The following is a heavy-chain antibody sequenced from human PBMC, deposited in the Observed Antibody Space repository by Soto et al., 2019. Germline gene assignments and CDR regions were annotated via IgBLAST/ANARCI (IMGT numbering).Heavy chain of an antibody. CDR1: GFRFSDHS. Sequence: EVQLLESGGGLIHPGGSLRLSCVASGFRFSDHSMNWVRQAPGKGLEWVSYITSSGDSIYYADSVKGRFTVSRDNAKNSLFLPLKSLRDEDPAVYYCERLQKRSRVTSWGQGTLVTVSS. CDR3: ERLQKRSRVTS. V-gene: IGHV3-48*02. J-gene: IGHJ4*02. D-gene: IGHD4-17*01. CDR2: ITSSGDSI.